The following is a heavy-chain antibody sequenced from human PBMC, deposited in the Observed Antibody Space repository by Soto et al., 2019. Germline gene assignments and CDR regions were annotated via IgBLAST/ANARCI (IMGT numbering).Heavy chain of an antibody. D-gene: IGHD3-10*01. Sequence: SETLSLPCSVSVVAIGSGNWWTWVRQSPQRGLEYIGEIFHDGTANYYPSFERRVAISVDTSKNQFSLKLTSVTAADTAIYFCARLVYDTRLNYMYFDFWGQGTLVTVSS. V-gene: IGHV4-4*02. CDR2: IFHDGTA. CDR1: VVAIGSGNW. J-gene: IGHJ4*02. CDR3: ARLVYDTRLNYMYFDF.